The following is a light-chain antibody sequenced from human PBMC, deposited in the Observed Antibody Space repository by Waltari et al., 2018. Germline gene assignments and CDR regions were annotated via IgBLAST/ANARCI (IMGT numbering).Light chain of an antibody. J-gene: IGKJ3*01. CDR2: GAS. CDR1: QSVSSSY. V-gene: IGKV3-20*01. Sequence: EIVLTQSPGTLSLSPGERATLSCRASQSVSSSYLAWYQQKPGQAHRPLIYGASSRATCIPDRFSGSGSGTDFTLTIRRLEPEDFAVYYCQQYGSSPRVTFGPGTKVDIK. CDR3: QQYGSSPRVT.